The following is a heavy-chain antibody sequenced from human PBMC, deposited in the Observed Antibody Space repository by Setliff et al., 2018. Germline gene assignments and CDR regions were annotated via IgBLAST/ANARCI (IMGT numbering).Heavy chain of an antibody. CDR2: ISGSGGAT. D-gene: IGHD1-7*01. Sequence: LSLSCAASGFTFSSYAMSWVRQAPGKGLEWVSGISGSGGATYYAASVKGRFSISRDNSKNTLSLQMNSLRAEDTAIYYCAKYPSNSVYNYFDPWGQGTLVTVSS. J-gene: IGHJ5*02. CDR1: GFTFSSYA. CDR3: AKYPSNSVYNYFDP. V-gene: IGHV3-23*01.